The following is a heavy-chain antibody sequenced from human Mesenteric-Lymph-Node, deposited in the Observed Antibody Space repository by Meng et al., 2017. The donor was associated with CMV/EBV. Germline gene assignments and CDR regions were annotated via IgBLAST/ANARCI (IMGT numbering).Heavy chain of an antibody. Sequence: SEPLSLTCTVSGGSISSGGYYWSWIRQHPGKGLEWLGYMFYSGNTYYNPSLQSRVTISVDTSKNQFSLKLSSVTAADTAVYYCARDGAGCSSTSCSPNWFDPWGQGTLVTVSS. D-gene: IGHD2-2*01. J-gene: IGHJ5*02. CDR3: ARDGAGCSSTSCSPNWFDP. CDR1: GGSISSGGYY. V-gene: IGHV4-31*03. CDR2: MFYSGNT.